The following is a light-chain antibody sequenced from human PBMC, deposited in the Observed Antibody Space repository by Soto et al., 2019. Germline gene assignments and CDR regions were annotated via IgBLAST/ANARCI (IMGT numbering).Light chain of an antibody. V-gene: IGKV3-11*01. J-gene: IGKJ3*01. CDR3: HQRSNWPHT. Sequence: EVVLTQSPATLSLSPGERATLSCRASQSFGSSLAWYQQKPGQAPRLLIHDVSNRAAGIPARFSGSGSGTDFSLTISSLEPEDFAVYYCHQRSNWPHTFGPGTQVDIK. CDR1: QSFGSS. CDR2: DVS.